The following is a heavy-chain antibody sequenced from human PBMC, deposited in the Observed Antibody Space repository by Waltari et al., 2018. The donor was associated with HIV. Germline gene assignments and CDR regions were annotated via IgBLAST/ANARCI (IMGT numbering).Heavy chain of an antibody. CDR3: ARGNSLLWFGDEHYYGMDV. J-gene: IGHJ6*02. V-gene: IGHV4-34*01. Sequence: QVQLQQWGAGLLKPSETLSLTCAVYGGSFSGYYWSWIRQPPGKGLEWIGEINHSGSTNDNPSLQRRVTISVDTSKNQFSLKLSSVTAADTAVFYCARGNSLLWFGDEHYYGMDVWGQGTTVTVSS. CDR1: GGSFSGYY. D-gene: IGHD3-10*01. CDR2: INHSGST.